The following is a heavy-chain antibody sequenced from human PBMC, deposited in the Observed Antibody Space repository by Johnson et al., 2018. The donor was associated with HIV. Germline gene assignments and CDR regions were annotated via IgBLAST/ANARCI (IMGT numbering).Heavy chain of an antibody. V-gene: IGHV3-30*04. CDR3: ASGVGIAASDAFDI. Sequence: QMLLVESGGGVVQPGRSLRLSCAASGFTFSSYAMHWVRQAPGKGLEWVAVISYYGSNKYYADSVKGRFTISRDNSKNSLYLQMNSLSAEDTAVYYCASGVGIAASDAFDIWGQGTMVTVSS. CDR1: GFTFSSYA. D-gene: IGHD6-13*01. J-gene: IGHJ3*02. CDR2: ISYYGSNK.